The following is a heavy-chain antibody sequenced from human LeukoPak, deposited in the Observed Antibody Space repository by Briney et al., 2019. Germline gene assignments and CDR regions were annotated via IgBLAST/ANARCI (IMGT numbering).Heavy chain of an antibody. CDR3: ARDPPGGRYGMDV. V-gene: IGHV1-69*13. CDR1: GGTFSSYA. Sequence: SVKVSCKASGGTFSSYAISWVRQAPGQGLAWMGGIIPIFGTANYAQKFQGRVTITADESTSTAYMELSSLRSEDTAVYYCARDPPGGRYGMDVWGKGTTVTVSS. CDR2: IIPIFGTA. D-gene: IGHD3-16*01. J-gene: IGHJ6*04.